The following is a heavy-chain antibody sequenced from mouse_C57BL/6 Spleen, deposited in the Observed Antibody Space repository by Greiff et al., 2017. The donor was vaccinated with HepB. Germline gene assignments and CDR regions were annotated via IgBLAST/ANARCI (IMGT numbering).Heavy chain of an antibody. V-gene: IGHV1-52*01. CDR3: ARGQIYYDYAGHFDY. CDR1: GYTFTSYW. D-gene: IGHD2-4*01. Sequence: QVQLQQPGAELVRPGSSVKLSCKASGYTFTSYWMHWVKQRPIQGLEWIGNIDPSDSETHYNQKFKDKATLTVDKSSSTAYMQLSSLTSEDSAVYYCARGQIYYDYAGHFDYWGQGTTLTVSS. CDR2: IDPSDSET. J-gene: IGHJ2*01.